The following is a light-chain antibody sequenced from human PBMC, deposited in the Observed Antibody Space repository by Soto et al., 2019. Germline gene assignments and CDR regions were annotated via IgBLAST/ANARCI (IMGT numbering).Light chain of an antibody. CDR2: GAS. V-gene: IGKV3-20*01. J-gene: IGKJ5*01. CDR1: QTVSTSF. CDR3: QQYGSSPIT. Sequence: EIVLTQSPGTLSLSPGERATLSCRASQTVSTSFLAWYQQKPGQAPRLLIYGASSRATGIPDRFSGSGSGTDFTLTISRLEPEDFAVYYCQQYGSSPITFGQGTRLEIK.